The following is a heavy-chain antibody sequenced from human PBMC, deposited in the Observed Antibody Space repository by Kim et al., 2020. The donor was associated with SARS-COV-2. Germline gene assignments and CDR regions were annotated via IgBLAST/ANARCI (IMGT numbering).Heavy chain of an antibody. V-gene: IGHV3-53*01. CDR3: GGGEVGVIPIDY. CDR2: IYSANNI. D-gene: IGHD3-10*01. J-gene: IGHJ4*02. Sequence: GGSLRLSCAASGFIVSSNYMSWVRQAPGKGLEWVSLIYSANNIYYADSVQGRFTISRENSRNTLYLQMNSLRAEDTTIYYCGGGEVGVIPIDYWGEGTLV. CDR1: GFIVSSNY.